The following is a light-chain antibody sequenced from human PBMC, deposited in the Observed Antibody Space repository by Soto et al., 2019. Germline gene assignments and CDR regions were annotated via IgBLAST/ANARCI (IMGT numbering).Light chain of an antibody. Sequence: QSALTQPASVSGSPGQSITISCAGGGSDIGANNLVSWYQQHPGTVPRLLTFEVTKRPTGISSRFSGSKSGNTASLTISGLRPEDEADYHCCSYAGSRTFTFGGGTKLTVL. CDR2: EVT. J-gene: IGLJ2*01. V-gene: IGLV2-23*02. CDR3: CSYAGSRTFT. CDR1: GSDIGANNL.